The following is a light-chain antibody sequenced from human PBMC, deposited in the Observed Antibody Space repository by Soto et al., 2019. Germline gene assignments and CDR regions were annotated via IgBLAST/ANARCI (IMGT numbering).Light chain of an antibody. CDR3: QQSYSRRRT. J-gene: IGKJ1*01. CDR1: QSISTY. CDR2: TTS. V-gene: IGKV1-39*01. Sequence: DIQMTQSPSSLSASVGDRVTITCRSSQSISTYLNWYQQKPGKAPNLLIYTTSNLESGVPSRFSGSGSGTDFTLTINSLQPEDFATYFCQQSYSRRRTFGQGTKVDI.